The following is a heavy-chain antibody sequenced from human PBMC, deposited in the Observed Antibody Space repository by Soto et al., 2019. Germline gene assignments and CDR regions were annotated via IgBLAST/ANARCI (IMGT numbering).Heavy chain of an antibody. CDR2: IDASGNT. CDR3: ARYSSNWFQTEGMDV. V-gene: IGHV4-4*07. Sequence: SETLSLTCTVSGGSISTYYWSWIRQPAGKGLEWIGRIDASGNTNYNPSLKSRVTMSVDTSKKQFSLKLTSVTAADTAVYYCARYSSNWFQTEGMDVWGQGTTVTVSS. J-gene: IGHJ6*02. D-gene: IGHD6-13*01. CDR1: GGSISTYY.